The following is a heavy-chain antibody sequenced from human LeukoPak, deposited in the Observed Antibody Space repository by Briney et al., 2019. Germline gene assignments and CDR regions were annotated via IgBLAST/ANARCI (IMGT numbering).Heavy chain of an antibody. J-gene: IGHJ4*02. V-gene: IGHV3-11*01. Sequence: PGGSLRLSCAASGFTFSDWYMSWIRQAPGKGLEWISYINPGGSSIYYADSVRGRFALSRDNAKNSVYLQLSSLRAEDTAVYYCARVRVTGYSNFAYWGQGTLVTVSS. CDR3: ARVRVTGYSNFAY. CDR2: INPGGSSI. CDR1: GFTFSDWY. D-gene: IGHD3-9*01.